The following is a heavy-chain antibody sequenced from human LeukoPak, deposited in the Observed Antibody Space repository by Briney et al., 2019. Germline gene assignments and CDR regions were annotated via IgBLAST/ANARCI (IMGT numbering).Heavy chain of an antibody. D-gene: IGHD5-24*01. CDR1: GYTFTSYY. J-gene: IGHJ5*02. V-gene: IGHV1-46*01. Sequence: ASVKVSCKASGYTFTSYYMHWVRQAPGQGLEWMGIINPSGGSTSYAQRFQGRVTMTRDMSTSTVYMELSSLRSEDTAVYYCARALQGEMATITWFDPWGQGTLVTVSS. CDR2: INPSGGST. CDR3: ARALQGEMATITWFDP.